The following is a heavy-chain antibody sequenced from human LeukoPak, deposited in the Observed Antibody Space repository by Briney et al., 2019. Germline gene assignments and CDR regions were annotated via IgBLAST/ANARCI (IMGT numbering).Heavy chain of an antibody. J-gene: IGHJ4*02. CDR1: GFTFSSYG. D-gene: IGHD4-17*01. V-gene: IGHV3-33*01. Sequence: GGSLRLSCAASGFTFSSYGMHWVHQAPGKGLEWVAVIWYDGSNKYYADSVKGRFTISRDNSKNTLYLQMNSLRAEDTAVYYCARALRAYGDYYFDYWGQGTLVTVSS. CDR3: ARALRAYGDYYFDY. CDR2: IWYDGSNK.